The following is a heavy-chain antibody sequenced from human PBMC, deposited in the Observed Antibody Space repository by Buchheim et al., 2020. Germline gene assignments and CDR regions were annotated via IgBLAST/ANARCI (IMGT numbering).Heavy chain of an antibody. D-gene: IGHD6-19*01. CDR1: GFTFSSYG. V-gene: IGHV3-33*06. CDR2: IWYDGSNK. CDR3: AKDEVAVAEDAEYFQH. J-gene: IGHJ1*01. Sequence: QVQLVESGGGVVQPGRSLRLSCAASGFTFSSYGMHWVRQAPGKGLEWVAVIWYDGSNKYYADSVKGRFTISRDNSKNTLYLQMNSLRAEDTAVYYCAKDEVAVAEDAEYFQHWGQGTL.